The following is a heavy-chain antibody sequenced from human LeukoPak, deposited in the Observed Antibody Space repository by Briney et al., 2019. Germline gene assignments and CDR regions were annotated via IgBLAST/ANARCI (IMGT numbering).Heavy chain of an antibody. CDR2: ISSNGGST. V-gene: IGHV3-64*01. Sequence: PGGSLRLSCAASGFTFSSYAMHWVRQAPGKGLEYVSAISSNGGSTYYANSVKGRFTISRDNSKNTLYLQMNSLRAEDTALYHCAKDRYSSPRYFDYWGQGTLVTVSS. CDR1: GFTFSSYA. CDR3: AKDRYSSPRYFDY. D-gene: IGHD6-19*01. J-gene: IGHJ4*02.